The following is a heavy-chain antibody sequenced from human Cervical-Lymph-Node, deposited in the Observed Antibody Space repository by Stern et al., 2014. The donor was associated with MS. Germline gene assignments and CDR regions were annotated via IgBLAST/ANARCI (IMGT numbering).Heavy chain of an antibody. D-gene: IGHD4-17*01. J-gene: IGHJ4*02. Sequence: EVQLVESGAGLVQPGGSPRPSRAASGFPFSSSAMSWVRQAPGKGLEWVSAISSSGGSTFYADCGTGRLSSPRDNAQTTLYLQMNSLRAEDTAVYYCAKSTVTSLSDYWGQGTLVTVSS. CDR2: ISSSGGST. V-gene: IGHV3-23*04. CDR3: AKSTVTSLSDY. CDR1: GFPFSSSA.